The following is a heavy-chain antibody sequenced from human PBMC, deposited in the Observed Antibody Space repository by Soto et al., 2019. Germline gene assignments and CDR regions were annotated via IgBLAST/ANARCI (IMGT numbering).Heavy chain of an antibody. J-gene: IGHJ2*01. CDR1: GFTASNFW. Sequence: VESGGGVFQSGGSLRLSCAASGFTASNFWMHWVRQAPGEGLVWVARINGDGSSRTYADSMKGRLTISRDNAKNMVFLDMKSLRGEDTAVYYWARDFDWNLDAWGRGTLVTVSS. CDR3: ARDFDWNLDA. V-gene: IGHV3-74*03. CDR2: INGDGSSR. D-gene: IGHD3-9*01.